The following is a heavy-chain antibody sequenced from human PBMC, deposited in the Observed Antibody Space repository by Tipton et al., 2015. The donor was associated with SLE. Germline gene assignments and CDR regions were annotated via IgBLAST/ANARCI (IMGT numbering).Heavy chain of an antibody. CDR2: TYYRSKWYN. V-gene: IGHV6-1*01. Sequence: GLVKPSQTLSLTCAISGDSVSSNSAAWNWVRQSPSRGLEWLGRTYYRSKWYNDYAVSVKSRITINPDTSKNQFSLQLNSVTPEDTAVYYCATQIKDYGGNSGWYFDLWGRGTLVTVSS. CDR1: GDSVSSNSAA. CDR3: ATQIKDYGGNSGWYFDL. J-gene: IGHJ2*01. D-gene: IGHD4-23*01.